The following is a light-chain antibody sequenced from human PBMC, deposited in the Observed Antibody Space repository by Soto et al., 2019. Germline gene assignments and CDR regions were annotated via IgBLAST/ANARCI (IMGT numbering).Light chain of an antibody. CDR2: DAS. Sequence: DIQMTQSPSSLSASVGDRVTITCRASQSISSYLNWYQQKPGKTPKLLIYDASNLEVGVPSRFSGGGSGTDFTLTISSLQPEDVATYYCQQYENLPITFGQGTRLEIK. J-gene: IGKJ5*01. CDR3: QQYENLPIT. V-gene: IGKV1-33*01. CDR1: QSISSY.